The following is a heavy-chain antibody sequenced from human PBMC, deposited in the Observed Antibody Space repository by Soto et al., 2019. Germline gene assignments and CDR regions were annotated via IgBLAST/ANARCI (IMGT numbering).Heavy chain of an antibody. CDR2: IKSKIDGGTS. CDR1: GFTFSHAW. J-gene: IGHJ6*02. CDR3: ATMGHCSNGVCSYYYYGMDV. D-gene: IGHD2-8*01. V-gene: IGHV3-15*07. Sequence: EVQLVESGGGLVKPGGSLRLSCGASGFTFSHAWMNWVRQAPGKGREWVGRIKSKIDGGTSDYAAPVKGRFSISRDDSKDTLFLQMNSLKTEDTAVYFCATMGHCSNGVCSYYYYGMDVWGLGTTVTVSS.